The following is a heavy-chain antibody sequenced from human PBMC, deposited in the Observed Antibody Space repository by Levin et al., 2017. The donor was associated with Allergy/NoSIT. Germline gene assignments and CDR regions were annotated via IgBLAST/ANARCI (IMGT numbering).Heavy chain of an antibody. V-gene: IGHV3-30*18. J-gene: IGHJ4*02. CDR2: ISYDGSNK. Sequence: GGSLRLSCAASGFTFSSYGMHWVRQAPGKGLEWVAVISYDGSNKYYADSVKGRFTISRDNSKNTLYLQMNSLRAEDTAVYYCAKKGFGDLNPFDYWGQGTLVTISS. CDR3: AKKGFGDLNPFDY. D-gene: IGHD3-10*01. CDR1: GFTFSSYG.